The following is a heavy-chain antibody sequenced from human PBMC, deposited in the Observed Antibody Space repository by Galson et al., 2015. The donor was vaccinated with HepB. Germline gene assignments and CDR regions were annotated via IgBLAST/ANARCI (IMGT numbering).Heavy chain of an antibody. V-gene: IGHV1-8*01. J-gene: IGHJ4*02. CDR3: ARARARSPYTSSSWYY. CDR2: MNPNSGNT. CDR1: GYTFTSYD. Sequence: SCKASGYTFTSYDINWVRQATGQGLEWMGWMNPNSGNTGYAQKFQGRVTMTRNTSISTAYMELNSLRSEDTAVYYCARARARSPYTSSSWYYWGQGTLVTVSS. D-gene: IGHD6-13*01.